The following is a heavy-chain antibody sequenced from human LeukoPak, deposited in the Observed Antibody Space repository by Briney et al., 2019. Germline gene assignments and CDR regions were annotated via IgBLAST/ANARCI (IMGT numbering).Heavy chain of an antibody. CDR1: GFTFSSYS. J-gene: IGHJ4*02. V-gene: IGHV3-21*01. Sequence: GGSLRLSCAASGFTFSSYSMNWVRQAPGKGLEWVSSISSSSSYIYYADLVKGRFTISRDNAKNSLYLQMNSLRAEDTAVYYCARARARYCSSTSCTNCFDYWGQGTLVTVSS. CDR2: ISSSSSYI. CDR3: ARARARYCSSTSCTNCFDY. D-gene: IGHD2-2*01.